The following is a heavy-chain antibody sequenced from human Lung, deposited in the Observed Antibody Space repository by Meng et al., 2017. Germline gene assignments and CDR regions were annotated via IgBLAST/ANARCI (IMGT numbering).Heavy chain of an antibody. Sequence: ITLMVSVPTLVKPTQTLTLTCTCSGFSLSTSGVGVGWIRQPPGKALEWLALIYWDDDKSYSPSLKSRLTITKDTSKNQVVLTMTNMDPVDTATYYCAHIVLYDSYDYWGQGTLVTVSS. J-gene: IGHJ4*02. V-gene: IGHV2-5*02. CDR1: GFSLSTSGVG. CDR3: AHIVLYDSYDY. CDR2: IYWDDDK. D-gene: IGHD3-22*01.